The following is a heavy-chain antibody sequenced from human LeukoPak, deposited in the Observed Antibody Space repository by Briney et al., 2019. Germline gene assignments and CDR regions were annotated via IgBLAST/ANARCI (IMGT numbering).Heavy chain of an antibody. CDR3: AGCPYYYYGMDV. Sequence: SETLSLTCTVSGVSISTFYWSWVRQPPGKGLEWIGYLSYSGSTYYNPSLKSRVTISVDTSKNQFSLKLSSVTAADTAVYYCAGCPYYYYGMDVWGQGTTVTVSS. CDR1: GVSISTFY. J-gene: IGHJ6*02. CDR2: LSYSGST. V-gene: IGHV4-59*06.